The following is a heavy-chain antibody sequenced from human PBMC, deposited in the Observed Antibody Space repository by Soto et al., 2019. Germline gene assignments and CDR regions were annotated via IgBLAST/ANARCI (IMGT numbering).Heavy chain of an antibody. CDR1: GFTFDDYG. D-gene: IGHD4-17*01. CDR2: INWNGGST. V-gene: IGHV3-20*01. J-gene: IGHJ3*02. Sequence: GGSLRLSCAASGFTFDDYGMSWVRQAPGKGLEWVSGINWNGGSTGYADSVKGRFTISRGNAKNALYLQMNSLRAEDTALYHCARGHHYGDYLLDDAFDIWGQGTMVTVSS. CDR3: ARGHHYGDYLLDDAFDI.